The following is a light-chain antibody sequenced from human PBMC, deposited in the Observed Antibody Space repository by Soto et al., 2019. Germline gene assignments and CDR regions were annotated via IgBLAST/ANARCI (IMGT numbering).Light chain of an antibody. J-gene: IGKJ1*01. CDR2: SAS. CDR1: HTISNY. V-gene: IGKV1-39*01. CDR3: QQSYRTPWT. Sequence: DIQITQSPSSLSASVGDRVTITCRTSHTISNYLNWYLQKPGRAPNLLIYSASNLQSGVPSRFSGSGSGTDFTLTISSLQPEDFATYYCQQSYRTPWTFGQGTKVDIK.